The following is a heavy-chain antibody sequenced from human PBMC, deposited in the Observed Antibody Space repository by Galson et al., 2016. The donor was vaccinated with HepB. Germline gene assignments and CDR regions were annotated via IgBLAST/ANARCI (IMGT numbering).Heavy chain of an antibody. J-gene: IGHJ6*02. D-gene: IGHD7-27*01. V-gene: IGHV1-69*13. CDR2: IIPILGTS. CDR1: GGTFNSYA. CDR3: ARGANWGSGYGVDV. Sequence: SVKVSCKASGGTFNSYAITWVRQAPGQGLEWMGGIIPILGTSNYAQKFQGRVTITADESTRTAYMELSSLSSEDTAVYYCARGANWGSGYGVDVWGHGTTVTVSS.